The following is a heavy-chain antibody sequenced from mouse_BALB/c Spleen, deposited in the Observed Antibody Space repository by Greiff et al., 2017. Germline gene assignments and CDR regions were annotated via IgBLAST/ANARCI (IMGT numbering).Heavy chain of an antibody. CDR3: ARSMITTFAY. V-gene: IGHV1-69*02. J-gene: IGHJ3*01. CDR1: GYTFTSYW. Sequence: VQLKESGAELVKPGASVKLSCKASGYTFTSYWMHWVKQRPGQGLEWIGEIDPSDSYTNYNQKFKGKATLTVDKSSSTAYMQLSSLTSEDSAVYYCARSMITTFAYWGQGTLVTVSA. D-gene: IGHD2-4*01. CDR2: IDPSDSYT.